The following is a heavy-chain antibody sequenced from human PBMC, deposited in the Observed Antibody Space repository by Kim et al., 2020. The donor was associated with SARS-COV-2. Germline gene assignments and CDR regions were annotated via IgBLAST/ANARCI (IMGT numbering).Heavy chain of an antibody. V-gene: IGHV3-49*03. J-gene: IGHJ6*02. CDR2: IRSKAYGGTT. D-gene: IGHD2-8*01. CDR1: GFTFGDYA. Sequence: GGSLRLSCTASGFTFGDYAMSWFRQAPGKGLEWVGFIRSKAYGGTTEYAASVKGRFTISRDESKSIAYLQMNSLKTEDTAVYYCTNAVLYYYYYYGMDVWGQGTTVTVSS. CDR3: TNAVLYYYYYYGMDV.